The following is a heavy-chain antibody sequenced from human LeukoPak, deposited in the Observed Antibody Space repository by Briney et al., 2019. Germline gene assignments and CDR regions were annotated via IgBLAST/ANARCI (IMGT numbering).Heavy chain of an antibody. D-gene: IGHD3-22*01. CDR2: ISSSSSYI. Sequence: GGSLRLSCAASGFTFSSYSMNWVRQAPGKGLEWVSSISSSSSYIYYADSVKGRFTISRDNAKNSLYLQMNSLRAEDTAVYYCARDAHYYDSRPPDYWGQGTLVTVSS. J-gene: IGHJ4*02. V-gene: IGHV3-21*04. CDR3: ARDAHYYDSRPPDY. CDR1: GFTFSSYS.